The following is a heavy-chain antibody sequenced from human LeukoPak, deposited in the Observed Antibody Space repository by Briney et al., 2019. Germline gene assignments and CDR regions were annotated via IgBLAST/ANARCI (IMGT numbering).Heavy chain of an antibody. CDR3: AREYIVYTITDFDY. CDR2: ILYLGSNK. Sequence: GGALRLSCVPSGFTLSSNAMHWVRQAPGKGLEWVAVILYLGSNKHNADSVRGRVTTSTEKYKNTRYLRMNSLRSEDTPLYISAREYIVYTITDFDYWGQGALVTVSS. D-gene: IGHD5/OR15-5a*01. J-gene: IGHJ4*02. V-gene: IGHV3-30*04. CDR1: GFTLSSNA.